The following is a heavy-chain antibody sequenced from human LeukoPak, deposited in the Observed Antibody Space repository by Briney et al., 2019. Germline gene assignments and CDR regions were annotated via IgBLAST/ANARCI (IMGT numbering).Heavy chain of an antibody. CDR2: IWYDGGNK. CDR3: AKGAPEIDP. CDR1: GFTYSSYG. Sequence: GGSLRLSCAASGFTYSSYGMHWVRQAPGKGLEWVAVIWYDGGNKYYADSVKGRFTISRDNSKNTLYLQMNSLRAEDTAVYYCAKGAPEIDPWGQGTLVTVSS. J-gene: IGHJ5*02. V-gene: IGHV3-33*06.